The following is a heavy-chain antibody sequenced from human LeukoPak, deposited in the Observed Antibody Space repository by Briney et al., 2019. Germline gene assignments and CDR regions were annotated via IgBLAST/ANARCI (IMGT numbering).Heavy chain of an antibody. D-gene: IGHD3-10*01. CDR1: GGSFSGYY. CDR2: IHYSGSA. CDR3: ARGQWFQAF. J-gene: IGHJ4*02. V-gene: IGHV4-34*01. Sequence: PSETLSLTCAVYGGSFSGYYWTWIRQPPGKGLEWIGEIHYSGSATYNPSLKSRVTISVDTSKNQFSLKMNSVTAADTAVYYCARGQWFQAFWSRGTPVTVSS.